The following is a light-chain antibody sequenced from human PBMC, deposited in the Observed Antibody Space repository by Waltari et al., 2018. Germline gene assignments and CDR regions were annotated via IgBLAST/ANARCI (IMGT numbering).Light chain of an antibody. V-gene: IGKV1-39*01. Sequence: DIQMTQSPSSLSASVGDRVTITCRARQSISSYLNWYQQKPGNAPNLLIYAASSLQSGVPSRFSGSGSGTDFTLTISSLQPEDFATYYCQQTYTTPQTFGQGTKVEIK. CDR3: QQTYTTPQT. CDR2: AAS. J-gene: IGKJ1*01. CDR1: QSISSY.